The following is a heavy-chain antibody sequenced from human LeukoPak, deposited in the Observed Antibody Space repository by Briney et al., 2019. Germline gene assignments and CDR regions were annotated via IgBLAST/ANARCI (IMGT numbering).Heavy chain of an antibody. D-gene: IGHD6-6*01. CDR1: GGSISSYY. J-gene: IGHJ4*02. Sequence: SETLSLTCTVSGGSISSYYWSWIRQPPGKGLEWIGYIYTSGSTNYNPSLKSRVPISVDTSKTQFSLKLSSVTAADTAVYYCARHGLGISARGRFDYWGQGTLVTVSS. CDR3: ARHGLGISARGRFDY. V-gene: IGHV4-4*09. CDR2: IYTSGST.